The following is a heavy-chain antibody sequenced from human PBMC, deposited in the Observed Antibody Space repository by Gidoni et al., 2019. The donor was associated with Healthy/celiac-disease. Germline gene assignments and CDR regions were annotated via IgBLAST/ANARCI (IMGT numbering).Heavy chain of an antibody. CDR2: IYYSGST. CDR3: VSDYYDSSGNWFDP. Sequence: QVQLQESGPGLVKPSQTLSLTCTVSGGSISSGDYYCSWIRQPPGKGLEWIGYIYYSGSTDYNPSLKSRVTISVDTSKNQFSLKLSSVTAADTAVYYCVSDYYDSSGNWFDPWGQGTLVTVSS. J-gene: IGHJ5*02. V-gene: IGHV4-30-4*01. CDR1: GGSISSGDYY. D-gene: IGHD3-22*01.